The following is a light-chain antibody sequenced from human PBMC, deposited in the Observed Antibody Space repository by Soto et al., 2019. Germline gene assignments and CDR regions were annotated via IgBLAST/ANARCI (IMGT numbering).Light chain of an antibody. Sequence: EIELTQSPGTLSLSPGERATLSCRASQSVTKYLAWYQQKPGQAPRLLIYDASNRATGIPDRFSGSGSGTEFTLTISRLEPEDFAVYYCQQYGSSSWKFGQGTKVDIK. J-gene: IGKJ1*01. V-gene: IGKV3-20*01. CDR1: QSVTKY. CDR3: QQYGSSSWK. CDR2: DAS.